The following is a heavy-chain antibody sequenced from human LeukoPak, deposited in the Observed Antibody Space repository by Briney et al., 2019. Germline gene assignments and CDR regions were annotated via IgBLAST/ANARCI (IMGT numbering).Heavy chain of an antibody. CDR1: GFTFNNYN. CDR2: ITSSGTYI. J-gene: IGHJ4*02. CDR3: RDPFDY. Sequence: GGSLRLSCAASGFTFNNYNMNWVRQAPGKALEWVSSITSSGTYIFYADSVKGRFTISRDNAKNSLYLQMNSLRPEDTAVYYCRDPFDYWGQGTLVTVSS. V-gene: IGHV3-21*01.